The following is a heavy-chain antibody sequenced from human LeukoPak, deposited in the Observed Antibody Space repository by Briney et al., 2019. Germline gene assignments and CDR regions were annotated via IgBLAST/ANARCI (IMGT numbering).Heavy chain of an antibody. J-gene: IGHJ3*02. D-gene: IGHD6-19*01. CDR2: INWNGGST. CDR1: GFTFDDYG. Sequence: PGGSLRLSCAASGFTFDDYGMSWVRQAPGKGLEWVSGINWNGGSTGYADSVRGRFTISRDNAKNSLYLQMNSLRAEDTALYYCAREGSSGWYLSGAFDIWGQGTMVTVSS. CDR3: AREGSSGWYLSGAFDI. V-gene: IGHV3-20*04.